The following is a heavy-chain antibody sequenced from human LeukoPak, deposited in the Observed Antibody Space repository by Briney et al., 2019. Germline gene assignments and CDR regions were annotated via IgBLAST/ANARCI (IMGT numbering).Heavy chain of an antibody. CDR2: IITIFGTA. CDR3: ARDGYYGSGSYFDY. V-gene: IGHV1-69*06. Sequence: ASVKVSCKASGDTFSSYAISWVRQAPGQGLEWMGGIITIFGTANYAQTFQGRVTIIADKSTSTAYMELRSLRSEDTAVYYCARDGYYGSGSYFDYWGQGTLVTVSS. D-gene: IGHD3-10*01. J-gene: IGHJ4*02. CDR1: GDTFSSYA.